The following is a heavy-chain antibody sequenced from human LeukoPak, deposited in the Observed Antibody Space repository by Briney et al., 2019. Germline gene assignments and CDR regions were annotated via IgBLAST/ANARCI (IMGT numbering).Heavy chain of an antibody. Sequence: ASVKVSCMASGYTFTSYYMHWVRQAPGQGLEWMGIINPSGGSTSYAQKFQGRVTMTRDTSTSTVYMELSSLSYEDTAVYYCARVYRMGGFGYWGQGTLVTVSS. CDR1: GYTFTSYY. CDR2: INPSGGST. V-gene: IGHV1-46*03. J-gene: IGHJ4*02. D-gene: IGHD1-26*01. CDR3: ARVYRMGGFGY.